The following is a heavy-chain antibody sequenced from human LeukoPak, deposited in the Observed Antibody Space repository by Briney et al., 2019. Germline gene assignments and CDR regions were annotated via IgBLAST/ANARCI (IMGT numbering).Heavy chain of an antibody. J-gene: IGHJ6*03. CDR3: ATQGYGSGSYSTMDV. CDR2: IYHTGST. D-gene: IGHD3-10*01. Sequence: SETLSLTCTVSGYSITSGYYWGWIRQPPGKGLEWVGSIYHTGSTYYNPSLKSRVTVSVDTSKNQVSLKLRSVTAADTAVYYCATQGYGSGSYSTMDVWGKGTTVTISS. V-gene: IGHV4-38-2*02. CDR1: GYSITSGYY.